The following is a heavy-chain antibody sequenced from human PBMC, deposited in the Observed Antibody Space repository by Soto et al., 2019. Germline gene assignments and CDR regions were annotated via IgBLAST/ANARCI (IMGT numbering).Heavy chain of an antibody. V-gene: IGHV4-4*02. CDR1: SDSISGSNW. CDR2: SYHSGFT. D-gene: IGHD3-10*01. CDR3: ARASGAFRGFSS. J-gene: IGHJ5*01. Sequence: QVHLQESGPGLVKPSGTLSLTCAVSSDSISGSNWWSWVRQPPGKGLEWIGESYHSGFTNYNPSLKSRVTKSIDTSKNQFSLQLKSVAAADTAVYYCARASGAFRGFSSWGQGTLVTVSS.